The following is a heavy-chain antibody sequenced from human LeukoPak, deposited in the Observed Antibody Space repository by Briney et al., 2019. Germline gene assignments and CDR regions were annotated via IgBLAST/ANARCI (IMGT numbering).Heavy chain of an antibody. CDR2: INPSGGTT. V-gene: IGHV1-46*01. CDR1: GYTFTSYY. J-gene: IGHJ3*02. Sequence: GSVKVSCKASGYTFTSYYMHWVRQAPGQGLEWMGIINPSGGTTSYAQKLQRRVTMTRDTSTSTGYMELSSLRSEDTAVYYCARVPIFGVGRLLDACDIWGQGTMVTVSS. D-gene: IGHD3-3*02. CDR3: ARVPIFGVGRLLDACDI.